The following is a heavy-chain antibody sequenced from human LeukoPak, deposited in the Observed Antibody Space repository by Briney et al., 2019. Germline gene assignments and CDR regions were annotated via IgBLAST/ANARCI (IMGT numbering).Heavy chain of an antibody. D-gene: IGHD1-26*01. Sequence: SGTLSLTCAVYGGSFSGYYWSWIRQPPGKGLEWIGEISHSGTTNYNPSLKSRVTISVDTSKNQSSLKLSSVTAADTAVYYCARGRRYSGDDYWGQGTLVTVSS. J-gene: IGHJ4*02. CDR1: GGSFSGYY. V-gene: IGHV4-34*01. CDR3: ARGRRYSGDDY. CDR2: ISHSGTT.